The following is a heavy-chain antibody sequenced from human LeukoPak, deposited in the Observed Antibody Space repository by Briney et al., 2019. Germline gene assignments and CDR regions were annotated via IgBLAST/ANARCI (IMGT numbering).Heavy chain of an antibody. CDR2: IYYSGST. CDR1: GGSISSSSYY. D-gene: IGHD4-17*01. Sequence: SETLSLTCTVSGGSISSSSYYWGWIRQPPEKGLEWIGSIYYSGSTYYNPSLKSRVTISVDTSKNQFSLRLSSVTAADTAVYYCARPTKVTNYFDYWGQGTLVTVSS. CDR3: ARPTKVTNYFDY. V-gene: IGHV4-39*01. J-gene: IGHJ4*02.